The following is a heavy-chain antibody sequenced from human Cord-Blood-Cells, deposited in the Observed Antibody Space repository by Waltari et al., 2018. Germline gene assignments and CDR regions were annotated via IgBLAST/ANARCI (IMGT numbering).Heavy chain of an antibody. J-gene: IGHJ4*02. CDR3: NSRYYYGSGRYKYYFDY. V-gene: IGHV3-73*01. CDR1: GFTFSGSA. D-gene: IGHD3-10*01. Sequence: EVQLVESGGGVVQRGGSLKLSCAASGFTFSGSAMNRVRPPSGKGVEWVGRIRSKANSYATAYAASVKGMFTISRDDSKNTAYLQMNSLKTEDTAVYYCNSRYYYGSGRYKYYFDYWGQGTLVTVSS. CDR2: IRSKANSYAT.